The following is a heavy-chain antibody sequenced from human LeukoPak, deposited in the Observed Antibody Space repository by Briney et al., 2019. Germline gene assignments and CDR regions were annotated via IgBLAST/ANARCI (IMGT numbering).Heavy chain of an antibody. D-gene: IGHD1-26*01. J-gene: IGHJ4*02. CDR1: GFTFSGSA. CDR3: TTDSFGRYSGRYW. CDR2: IRSKANSYAT. V-gene: IGHV3-73*01. Sequence: GGSLRLSCAASGFTFSGSAMHWVRQASGKGLEWVGRIRSKANSYATAYAASVKGRFTISRDDSKNTLYLQMNSLKTEDTAVYYCTTDSFGRYSGRYWWGQGTLVTVSS.